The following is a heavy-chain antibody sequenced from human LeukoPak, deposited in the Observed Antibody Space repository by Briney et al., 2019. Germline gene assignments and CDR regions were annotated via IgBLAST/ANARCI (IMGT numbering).Heavy chain of an antibody. CDR1: GGSISSSSYY. Sequence: PSETLSLTCTVSGGSISSSSYYWGWISQPPGKGLEWIGSIYYSGSTYYNPSLKSRVTISVDTSKNQFSLKLSSVTAADTAVYYCARAGKMDALFDYWGQGTLVTVSS. CDR3: ARAGKMDALFDY. J-gene: IGHJ4*02. CDR2: IYYSGST. V-gene: IGHV4-39*01. D-gene: IGHD2-8*01.